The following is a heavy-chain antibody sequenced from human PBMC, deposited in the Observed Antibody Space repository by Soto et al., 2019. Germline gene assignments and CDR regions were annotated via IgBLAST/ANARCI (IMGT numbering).Heavy chain of an antibody. J-gene: IGHJ6*02. D-gene: IGHD3-3*01. Sequence: GGSLRLSCAAYGFTFSSYAMSWVRQAPGKGLEWVSAISGSGGSTYYADSVKGRFTISRDNSKNTLYLQMNSLRAEDPAVYYCAKDFTIFGVVLGMDVWGQGTTVTVSS. CDR3: AKDFTIFGVVLGMDV. CDR1: GFTFSSYA. V-gene: IGHV3-23*01. CDR2: ISGSGGST.